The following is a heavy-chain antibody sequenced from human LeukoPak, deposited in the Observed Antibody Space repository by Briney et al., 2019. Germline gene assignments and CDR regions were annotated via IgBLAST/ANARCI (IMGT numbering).Heavy chain of an antibody. CDR2: ISYDGSNK. CDR3: AKVPTYYYDSRGEYYFDY. Sequence: GRSLRLSCAASGFTFSNYGMHWVRQAPGKGLEWVAVISYDGSNKYYADSVKGRFTISRDNSKNTLYLQMNSLRAEDTAVYYCAKVPTYYYDSRGEYYFDYWGQGTLVTVSS. D-gene: IGHD3-22*01. CDR1: GFTFSNYG. J-gene: IGHJ4*02. V-gene: IGHV3-30*18.